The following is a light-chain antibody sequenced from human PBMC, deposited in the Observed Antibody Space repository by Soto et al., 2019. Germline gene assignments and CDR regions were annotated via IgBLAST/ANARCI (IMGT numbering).Light chain of an antibody. V-gene: IGLV2-14*01. CDR3: SSCTATTWV. J-gene: IGLJ3*02. CDR2: EVS. Sequence: QSALTQPASVSGSPGQSITISCTGTSSDVGGNKFVSWYQQHPGKAPQLMIYEVSNRPSGVSNRFSGSKSGNTASLTISGLQAEEEADYYCSSCTATTWVFGGGSELTVL. CDR1: SSDVGGNKF.